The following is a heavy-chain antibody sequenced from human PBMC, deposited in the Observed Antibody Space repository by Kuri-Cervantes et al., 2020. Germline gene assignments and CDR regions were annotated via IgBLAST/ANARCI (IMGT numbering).Heavy chain of an antibody. CDR2: IYTSGST. V-gene: IGHV4-39*07. D-gene: IGHD4-23*01. J-gene: IGHJ4*02. CDR1: GDSVSGSTYY. CDR3: ARDAYGGGSGIFGY. Sequence: SETLSLTCTISGDSVSGSTYYWAWIRQPPGKGLEWIGRIYTSGSTNYNPSLKSRVTISVDTSKNQFSLKLSSVTAADTAVYYCARDAYGGGSGIFGYWGQGTLVTVSS.